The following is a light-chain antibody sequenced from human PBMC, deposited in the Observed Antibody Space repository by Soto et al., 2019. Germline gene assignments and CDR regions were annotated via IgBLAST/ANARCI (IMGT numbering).Light chain of an antibody. Sequence: QSLLRHPASVTGSPGHSITISCTGTSSDLAIYNYVSWYQQEPGKAPKLMIYQVTNRPSGVSNRFSGSRSGNTASLTISGLQAEDEADYYCSSYTDSTNHVFGTGTKVTVL. CDR3: SSYTDSTNHV. J-gene: IGLJ1*01. CDR1: SSDLAIYNY. V-gene: IGLV2-14*01. CDR2: QVT.